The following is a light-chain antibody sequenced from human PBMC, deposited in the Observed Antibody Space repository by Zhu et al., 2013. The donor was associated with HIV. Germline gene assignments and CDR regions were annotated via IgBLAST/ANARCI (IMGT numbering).Light chain of an antibody. CDR2: EGT. V-gene: IGLV2-23*01. CDR3: CSYAGSSLWV. CDR1: SNDIGGYSR. Sequence: QSALTQPASVSGSPGQSITISCTGTSNDIGGYSRVSWYQQTPGKVPKLLIYEGTKRPSGVSHRFSGSKSGNTASLTISGLQADDESDFYCCSYAGSSLWVFGGGTKVTVL. J-gene: IGLJ3*02.